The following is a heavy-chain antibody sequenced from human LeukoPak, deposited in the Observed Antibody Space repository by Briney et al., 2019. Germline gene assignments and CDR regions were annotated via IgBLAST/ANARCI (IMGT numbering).Heavy chain of an antibody. CDR2: ISAYNGNT. V-gene: IGHV1-18*01. CDR3: ARGPPYISGWKGESQH. CDR1: GYTFTSYG. D-gene: IGHD6-19*01. Sequence: GASVKVSCKASGYTFTSYGISWVRQAPGQGLEWMGWISAYNGNTNYAQKLQGRVTMTTDTSTSTAYMELRSLTSDDTAVYYCARGPPYISGWKGESQHWGQGTLVTVSS. J-gene: IGHJ1*01.